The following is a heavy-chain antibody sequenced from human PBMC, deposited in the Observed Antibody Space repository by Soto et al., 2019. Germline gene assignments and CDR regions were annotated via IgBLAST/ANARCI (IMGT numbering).Heavy chain of an antibody. CDR1: GFTFSSYA. CDR3: AREGRVSGANVYYYYGMDV. J-gene: IGHJ6*02. Sequence: GGSLRLSCAASGFTFSSYAVHWVRQAPGKGLDWVAVISYDGSNKYFADSVKGRFTISRDNSKNTLYLQMNSLRAEDTAVYYCAREGRVSGANVYYYYGMDVWGQGTTVTVSS. V-gene: IGHV3-30-3*01. D-gene: IGHD1-1*01. CDR2: ISYDGSNK.